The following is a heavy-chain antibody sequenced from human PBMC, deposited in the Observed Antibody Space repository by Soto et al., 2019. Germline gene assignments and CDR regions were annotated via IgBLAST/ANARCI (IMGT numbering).Heavy chain of an antibody. CDR3: ARDTSDFWSGYPPAPAWFGP. CDR2: IYYSGST. CDR1: GGSISSGGYY. J-gene: IGHJ5*02. D-gene: IGHD3-3*01. V-gene: IGHV4-31*03. Sequence: KPSETLSLTCTVSGGSISSGGYYWSWIRQHPGKGLEWIGYIYYSGSTHYNPSLKSRVTISVDTSKNQFSLKLSSVTAADTAVYYCARDTSDFWSGYPPAPAWFGPWGQGTLVTVSS.